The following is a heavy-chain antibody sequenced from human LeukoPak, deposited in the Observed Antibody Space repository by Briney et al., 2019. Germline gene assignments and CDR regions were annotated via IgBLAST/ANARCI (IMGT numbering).Heavy chain of an antibody. CDR2: IKQDGSEK. CDR3: ARDPYNTGGYAAFDI. CDR1: GFTLSSNW. D-gene: IGHD3-22*01. V-gene: IGHV3-7*01. J-gene: IGHJ3*02. Sequence: AGGSLRLSCAASGFTLSSNWMTWVRQAPGKGLEWVANIKQDGSEKQYVDSVKGRFTISRDNAKNSLYLQMDSLRVEDTAVYYCARDPYNTGGYAAFDIWGQGTMVTVSS.